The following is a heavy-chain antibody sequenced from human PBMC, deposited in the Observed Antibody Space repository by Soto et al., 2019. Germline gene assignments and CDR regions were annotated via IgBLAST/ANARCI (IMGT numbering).Heavy chain of an antibody. Sequence: ASVKVSDTASCYNFTSYGISLLLHTPLQFLWWMGWISSYNGNTNYAQKLQGRVTMTTDTSTSTAYMELRSLRSDDTAVYYCARIMRFSGYCSGGSCYNWFDPWGQGTLVTVS. J-gene: IGHJ5*02. CDR3: ARIMRFSGYCSGGSCYNWFDP. CDR1: CYNFTSYG. CDR2: ISSYNGNT. V-gene: IGHV1-18*01. D-gene: IGHD2-15*01.